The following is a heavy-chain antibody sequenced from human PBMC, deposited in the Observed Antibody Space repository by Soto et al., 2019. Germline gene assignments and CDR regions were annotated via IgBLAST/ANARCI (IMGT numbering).Heavy chain of an antibody. Sequence: PSETLSLTCTVSGGSISSYYWSWIRQPPGKGQECIGYIYYSGSTNYNPSLKSRVTISVDTSKNQFSLKLSSVTAADTAVYYCAGFYDSSGPTVGWGQGTLVTVSS. J-gene: IGHJ4*02. D-gene: IGHD3-22*01. CDR3: AGFYDSSGPTVG. V-gene: IGHV4-59*01. CDR1: GGSISSYY. CDR2: IYYSGST.